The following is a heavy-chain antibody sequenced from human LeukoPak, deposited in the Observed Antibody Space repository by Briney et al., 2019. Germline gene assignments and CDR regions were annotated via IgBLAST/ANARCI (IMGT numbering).Heavy chain of an antibody. CDR2: ISSSSSTI. CDR3: ARLAAAAALDY. V-gene: IGHV3-48*01. J-gene: IGHJ4*02. CDR1: GFTFSSYS. D-gene: IGHD6-13*01. Sequence: PGGSLRLSCAASGFTFSSYSMNWVRQAPGKGLEWVSYISSSSSTIYYADSVKGRFTISRDNAKNSLYLQMNSLRAEDTAVYYCARLAAAAALDYWGQGTLVTVSS.